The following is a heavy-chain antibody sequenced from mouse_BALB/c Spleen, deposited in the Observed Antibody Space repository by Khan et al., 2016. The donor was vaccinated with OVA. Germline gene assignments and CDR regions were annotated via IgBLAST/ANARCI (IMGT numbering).Heavy chain of an antibody. J-gene: IGHJ2*01. Sequence: EVELVESGGGLVQPGGSLQLSCVASGFTFSNYGMSWVRQTPDKRLELVATINSNGGSTYYPDSVKGRFTISRDNGQNTLYLQMSSLMSEDTGMYYCSRDGYYETYFDYWGQGTTLTVSS. CDR3: SRDGYYETYFDY. D-gene: IGHD2-3*01. CDR1: GFTFSNYG. V-gene: IGHV5-6-3*01. CDR2: INSNGGST.